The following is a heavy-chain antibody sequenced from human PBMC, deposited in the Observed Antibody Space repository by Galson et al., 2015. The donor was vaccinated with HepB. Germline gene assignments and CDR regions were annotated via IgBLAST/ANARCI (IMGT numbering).Heavy chain of an antibody. V-gene: IGHV1-69*13. D-gene: IGHD2-15*01. Sequence: SVKVSCKASGGTFSSYAISWVRQAPGQGLEWMGGIIPIFGTANYAQKFQGRVTITADESTSTAYMELSSLRSEDTAVYYCARGSALVGYCSGGSCYWRAFDIWGQGTMVTVSS. J-gene: IGHJ3*02. CDR2: IIPIFGTA. CDR3: ARGSALVGYCSGGSCYWRAFDI. CDR1: GGTFSSYA.